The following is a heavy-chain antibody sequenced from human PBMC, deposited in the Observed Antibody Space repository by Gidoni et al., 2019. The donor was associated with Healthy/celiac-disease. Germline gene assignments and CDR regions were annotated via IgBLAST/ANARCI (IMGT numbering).Heavy chain of an antibody. V-gene: IGHV1-69*01. CDR1: GGNFSSYA. CDR3: ARGQRGTVTTHYYFDY. J-gene: IGHJ4*02. Sequence: QVQPVQSGAEVKKPGSSVKVSCKASGGNFSSYAISWVRQAPGQGLEWMGGIIPSFGTANYAQKFQGRVTITADESTSTAYMELSSLRSEDTAVYYCARGQRGTVTTHYYFDYWGQGTLVTVSS. D-gene: IGHD4-17*01. CDR2: IIPSFGTA.